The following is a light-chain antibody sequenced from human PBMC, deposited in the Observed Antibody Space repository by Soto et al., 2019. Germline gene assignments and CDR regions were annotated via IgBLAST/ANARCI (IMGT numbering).Light chain of an antibody. V-gene: IGLV8-61*01. Sequence: QAVVTQEPSFSVSPGGTVTLTCGLSSGSVSTSYYPSWYQQTPGQAPRTLIYSTNTRSSGVPDRFSGSILGNKAALTITGAQADDESDYSCVLYMGSGIWVFGGGTTLTV. CDR3: VLYMGSGIWV. CDR1: SGSVSTSYY. J-gene: IGLJ3*02. CDR2: STN.